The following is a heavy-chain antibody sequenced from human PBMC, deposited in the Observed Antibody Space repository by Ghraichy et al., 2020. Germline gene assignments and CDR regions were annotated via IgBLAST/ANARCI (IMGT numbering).Heavy chain of an antibody. D-gene: IGHD4-17*01. V-gene: IGHV3-23*01. J-gene: IGHJ4*02. CDR3: AKDPDYGSFDY. CDR1: GFTFSSYA. CDR2: ISGSGGST. Sequence: LSLTCAASGFTFSSYAMSWVRQAPGKGLEWVSAISGSGGSTYYADSVKGRFTISRDNSKNTLYLQMNSLRAEDTAVYYCAKDPDYGSFDYWGQGTLVTVSS.